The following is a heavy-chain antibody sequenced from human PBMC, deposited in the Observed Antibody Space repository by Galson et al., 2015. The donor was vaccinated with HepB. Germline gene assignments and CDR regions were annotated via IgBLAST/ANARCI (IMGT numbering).Heavy chain of an antibody. J-gene: IGHJ6*03. CDR2: INAGNGNT. Sequence: SVKVSCKASGYTFTSYAMHWVRQAPGQRLEWMGWINAGNGNTKYSQKFQGRVTITRDTSASTAYMELSSLRSEDTAVYYCAKVSLGYSSSHYYYYYMDVWGKGTTVTVSS. V-gene: IGHV1-3*01. CDR1: GYTFTSYA. CDR3: AKVSLGYSSSHYYYYYMDV. D-gene: IGHD6-13*01.